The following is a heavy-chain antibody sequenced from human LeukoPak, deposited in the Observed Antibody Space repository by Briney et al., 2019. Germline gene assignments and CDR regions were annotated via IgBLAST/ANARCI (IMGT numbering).Heavy chain of an antibody. Sequence: PGGSLRLSCAAPGFTFSSYWMSWVRQAPGKGLEWVANIKQDGSEKYYVDSVKGRFTISRDNAKNSLYLQMNSLRAEDTAVYYCARTTEDCSRTSCYQYWFDPWGQGTLVTVSS. V-gene: IGHV3-7*01. D-gene: IGHD2-2*01. CDR2: IKQDGSEK. CDR3: ARTTEDCSRTSCYQYWFDP. J-gene: IGHJ5*02. CDR1: GFTFSSYW.